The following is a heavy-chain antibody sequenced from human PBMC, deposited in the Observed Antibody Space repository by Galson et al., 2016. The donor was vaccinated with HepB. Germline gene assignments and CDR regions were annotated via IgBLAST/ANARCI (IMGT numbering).Heavy chain of an antibody. D-gene: IGHD3-10*01. CDR3: ARPYTYYFGSGSYFDVLHYGMDV. Sequence: SLRLSCAASGFRFSDYNMNWVRQAPGRGLEWVAYISASSGTIYYADSVKGRFTFSRDNANNSLSLQMNSLRAEDTAFYYCARPYTYYFGSGSYFDVLHYGMDVWGQGTTVTVSS. V-gene: IGHV3-48*01. CDR1: GFRFSDYN. J-gene: IGHJ6*02. CDR2: ISASSGTI.